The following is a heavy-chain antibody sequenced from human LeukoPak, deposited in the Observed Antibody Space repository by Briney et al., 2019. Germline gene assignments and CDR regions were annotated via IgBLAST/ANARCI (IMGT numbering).Heavy chain of an antibody. CDR3: TTPSIGSYGAFSY. J-gene: IGHJ4*02. Sequence: PGGSLRLSCAASGFTFSNAWMSWVRQAPGKGLEWVGRIKSKTDGGTSDYAAPVKGRFTISRDDSKNTLYLQMNSLKTEDTAVYYCTTPSIGSYGAFSYWGQGTLVTVSS. CDR1: GFTFSNAW. D-gene: IGHD1-26*01. CDR2: IKSKTDGGTS. V-gene: IGHV3-15*01.